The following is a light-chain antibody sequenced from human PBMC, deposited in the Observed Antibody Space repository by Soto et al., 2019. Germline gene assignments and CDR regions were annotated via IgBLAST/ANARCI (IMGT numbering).Light chain of an antibody. J-gene: IGKJ2*01. CDR2: WAS. CDR1: QSVLYSSNNKNY. CDR3: QQYYSTPPT. Sequence: DIVMTQSPDSLAVSLGERATINCKSSQSVLYSSNNKNYLAWYQQKPGQPPKLLIYWASTRESGVPDRFSGSGSGTDFTLTISSLQAEDVAVYYCQQYYSTPPTLGQRTKLEIK. V-gene: IGKV4-1*01.